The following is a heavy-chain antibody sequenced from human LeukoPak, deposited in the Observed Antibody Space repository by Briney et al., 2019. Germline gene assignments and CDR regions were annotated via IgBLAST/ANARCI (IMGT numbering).Heavy chain of an antibody. J-gene: IGHJ5*02. CDR1: GFTFTNYW. Sequence: GGSLRLSCAASGFTFTNYWMHWVRQAPGKGLVWVSRISSDGTNIIYADSVKGRFTISRDNAKNTLYLQMNSLRVDDTAVYYCGRENYDYVWGREAYTVDWFDPWGQGTLVTVSS. D-gene: IGHD3-16*01. CDR2: ISSDGTNI. CDR3: GRENYDYVWGREAYTVDWFDP. V-gene: IGHV3-74*01.